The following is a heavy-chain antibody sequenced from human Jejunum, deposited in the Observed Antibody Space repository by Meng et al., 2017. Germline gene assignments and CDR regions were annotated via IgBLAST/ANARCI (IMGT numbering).Heavy chain of an antibody. J-gene: IGHJ4*02. D-gene: IGHD3-22*01. CDR2: ISYDGNKK. V-gene: IGHV3-30*15. CDR1: GIIFTSYA. Sequence: GGSLRLSCAASGIIFTSYAMHWVRQAPGKGLEWVAVISYDGNKKNYAESVKGRFTISRDDSKNTLYLQMSSLRAEDTALYYCARDGYDSYGSSYFDYWGLGTLVAVSS. CDR3: ARDGYDSYGSSYFDY.